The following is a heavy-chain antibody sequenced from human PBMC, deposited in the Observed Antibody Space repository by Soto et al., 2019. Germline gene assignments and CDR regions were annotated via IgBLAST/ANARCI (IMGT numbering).Heavy chain of an antibody. Sequence: QSGGSLRLSCTASGFTFGDYAMSWVRQAPGKGLEWVGFIRSKAYGGTTEYAASVKGRFTISRDDSKSIAYLQMNSLKTEDTAVYYCTRDGGYYLKDYYYGMDVWGQGTTVTVSS. CDR3: TRDGGYYLKDYYYGMDV. CDR2: IRSKAYGGTT. V-gene: IGHV3-49*04. J-gene: IGHJ6*02. D-gene: IGHD3-22*01. CDR1: GFTFGDYA.